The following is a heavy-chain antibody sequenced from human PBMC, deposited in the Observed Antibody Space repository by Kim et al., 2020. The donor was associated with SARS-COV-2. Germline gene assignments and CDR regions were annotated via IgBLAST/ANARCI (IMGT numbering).Heavy chain of an antibody. CDR1: GFTLSNFG. Sequence: GGSLRLSCAASGFTLSNFGMSWVRQAPGKGLQWVSGISGGGGSTYYADSVKGRFTISRDRSKNTLYLQMNSLRAEDTAIYYCAKTTSYDTSGSFDYWGQGTQVTVSS. D-gene: IGHD3-22*01. CDR2: ISGGGGST. V-gene: IGHV3-23*01. CDR3: AKTTSYDTSGSFDY. J-gene: IGHJ4*02.